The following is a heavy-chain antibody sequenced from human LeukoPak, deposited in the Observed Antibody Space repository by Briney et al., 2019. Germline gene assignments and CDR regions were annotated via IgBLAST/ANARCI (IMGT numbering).Heavy chain of an antibody. CDR3: ATLTVASSFDY. CDR1: GSSFSIYE. V-gene: IGHV3-48*03. CDR2: IGSSGTTI. D-gene: IGHD6-19*01. J-gene: IGHJ4*02. Sequence: PGGSLRISCAASGSSFSIYEMNWARQAPGKGLEWVSNIGSSGTTIYYADSVKGRFTISRDNAKNSLYLQMNSLRAEDTAVYYCATLTVASSFDYWGQGTLVTVSS.